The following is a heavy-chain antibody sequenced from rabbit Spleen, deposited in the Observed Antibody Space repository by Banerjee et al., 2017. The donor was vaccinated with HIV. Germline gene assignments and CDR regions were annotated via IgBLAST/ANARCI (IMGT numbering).Heavy chain of an antibody. D-gene: IGHD6-1*01. CDR1: GVSFSISSY. CDR2: IGTNDGNT. CDR3: ARGIVYGFAGDTYPPYGMDL. V-gene: IGHV1S40*01. Sequence: ESGGDLVKPGASLTLTCTASGVSFSISSYMCWVRQAPGKGLEWIACIGTNDGNTNYASWAKGRFTISKTSSTTVTLQMTSLTAADTATYFCARGIVYGFAGDTYPPYGMDLWGQGTLVTVS. J-gene: IGHJ6*01.